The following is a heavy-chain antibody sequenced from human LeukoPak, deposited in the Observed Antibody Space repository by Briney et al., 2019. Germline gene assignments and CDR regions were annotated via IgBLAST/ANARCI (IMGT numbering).Heavy chain of an antibody. V-gene: IGHV3-21*01. CDR2: ISSSSSYI. CDR3: ARDVGRGYYYYGMDV. D-gene: IGHD2-15*01. CDR1: GFIFSSYS. J-gene: IGHJ6*04. Sequence: GGSLRLSCAASGFIFSSYSMNWVRQAPGKGLEWVSSISSSSSYIYYADSVKGRFTISRDNAKNSLYLQMNSLRAEDTAVYYCARDVGRGYYYYGMDVWGKGTTVTVSS.